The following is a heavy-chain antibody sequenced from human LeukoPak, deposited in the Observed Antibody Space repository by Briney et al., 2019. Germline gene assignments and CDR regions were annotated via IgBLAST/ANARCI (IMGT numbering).Heavy chain of an antibody. Sequence: GGSLRLSCAASGLTLSNAWMSWVRRAPGEGLEWVGRIKRKTDGETTEYVAPVKGRFTISRDDSKNTLYLQMNSLKTEDTGVYYCATASSGLFYWGQGTLVTVSS. V-gene: IGHV3-15*01. CDR2: IKRKTDGETT. CDR1: GLTLSNAW. J-gene: IGHJ4*02. D-gene: IGHD3-16*01. CDR3: ATASSGLFY.